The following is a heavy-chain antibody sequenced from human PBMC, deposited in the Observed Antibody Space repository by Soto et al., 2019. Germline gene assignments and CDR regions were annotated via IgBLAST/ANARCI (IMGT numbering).Heavy chain of an antibody. CDR3: SRPSAIPLASPHGMDV. Sequence: GXGPTLVNPTHALTLTCTCSGCSLKSNGMGVNWMRQPPGKALEWLALMEWEEDKYYSTSLKTRLTISRDTCKNQEDLTMTNMEPMDTATSYCSRPSAIPLASPHGMDVWGQGTPVTVSS. J-gene: IGHJ6*02. V-gene: IGHV2-70*13. CDR2: MEWEEDK. D-gene: IGHD6-6*01. CDR1: GCSLKSNGMG.